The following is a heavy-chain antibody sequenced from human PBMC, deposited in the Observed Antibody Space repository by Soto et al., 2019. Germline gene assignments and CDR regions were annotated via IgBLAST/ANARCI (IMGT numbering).Heavy chain of an antibody. CDR3: VKGGWLDF. J-gene: IGHJ5*01. CDR2: ISDDGSRT. Sequence: GSRTQSRGASGLCCHRCEMSWDRQAPGRGLEWVSFISDDGSRTYYADAVKGRFTISRDNSKYTLYLQMNSLTVEDTAVYACVKGGWLDFWGQGTLVTVSS. D-gene: IGHD3-16*01. V-gene: IGHV3-23*01. CDR1: GLCCHRCE.